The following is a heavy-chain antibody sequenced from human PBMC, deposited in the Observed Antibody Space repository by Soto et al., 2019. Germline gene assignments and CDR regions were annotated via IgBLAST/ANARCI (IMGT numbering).Heavy chain of an antibody. V-gene: IGHV3-23*01. CDR3: ADGGEWSFNFEY. J-gene: IGHJ4*02. CDR1: GFTFSTYA. D-gene: IGHD3-16*02. CDR2: IGTSGRNT. Sequence: EVQLLESGGGLVQPGGSLRLSCAASGFTFSTYAMSWVRQAPGKGLEWVSGIGTSGRNTYYPDSVKGRSIISRDNSKNTLYLQMNNLRVEDTAIYYCADGGEWSFNFEYWGLGTLVTVSS.